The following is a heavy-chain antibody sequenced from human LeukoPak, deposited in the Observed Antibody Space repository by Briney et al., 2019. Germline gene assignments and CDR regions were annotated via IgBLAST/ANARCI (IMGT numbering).Heavy chain of an antibody. J-gene: IGHJ3*02. V-gene: IGHV3-30*03. D-gene: IGHD3-16*01. CDR3: ATWGRAFDI. Sequence: DSVKGRFTISRDNSKNTLYLQMNSLRAEDTAVYYCATWGRAFDIWGQGTMVTVSS.